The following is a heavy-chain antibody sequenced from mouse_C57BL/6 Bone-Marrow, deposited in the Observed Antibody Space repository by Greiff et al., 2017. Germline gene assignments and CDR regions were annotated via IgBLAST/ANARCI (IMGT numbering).Heavy chain of an antibody. CDR2: IDTSDSET. V-gene: IGHV1-52*01. J-gene: IGHJ2*01. CDR3: ASGTYFDY. D-gene: IGHD4-1*01. Sequence: VQLQQPGAELVRPGSSVKLSCKASGYTFTSYWMHWVKQRPIQGLEWIGNIDTSDSETHYNQKFKDKATLTVDKSSSTAYMQLSSLTSEDSAVYYCASGTYFDYWGQGTTLTVSS. CDR1: GYTFTSYW.